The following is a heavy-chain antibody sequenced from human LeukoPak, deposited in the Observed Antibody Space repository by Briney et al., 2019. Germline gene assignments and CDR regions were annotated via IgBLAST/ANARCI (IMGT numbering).Heavy chain of an antibody. CDR1: GYTFTNFY. Sequence: GASVKVSCKASGYTFTNFYMHWVRQAPGQGLEWMGVINSSGGSTGYAQKFQGRVTITADKSTSTAYMELSSLRSEDTAVYYCASHYDSSGYRDYWGQGTLVTVSS. V-gene: IGHV1-46*01. CDR3: ASHYDSSGYRDY. CDR2: INSSGGST. J-gene: IGHJ4*02. D-gene: IGHD3-22*01.